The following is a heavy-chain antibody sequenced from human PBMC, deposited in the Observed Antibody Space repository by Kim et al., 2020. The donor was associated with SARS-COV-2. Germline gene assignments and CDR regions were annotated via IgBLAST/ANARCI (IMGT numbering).Heavy chain of an antibody. D-gene: IGHD1-20*01. V-gene: IGHV1-2*06. Sequence: ASVKVSCKASGYTFTGYYIHWVLQAPGQGLEWMGRINPKSGGTNYAQKFQGRVTMTRDTSISTAYMELSRLRSDDTAVYYCAREAPGITGTENYFGYWGQGTLVPVSS. CDR2: INPKSGGT. CDR1: GYTFTGYY. CDR3: AREAPGITGTENYFGY. J-gene: IGHJ4*02.